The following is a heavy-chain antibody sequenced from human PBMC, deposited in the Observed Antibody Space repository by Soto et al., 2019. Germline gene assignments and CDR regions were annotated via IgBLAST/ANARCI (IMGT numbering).Heavy chain of an antibody. J-gene: IGHJ6*02. CDR3: ARIVAARPRGLYGMDV. V-gene: IGHV4-34*01. Sequence: SETLSLTCAVYGGSFSGYYWSWIRQPPGKGLEWIGEINHSGSTNYNPSLKSRVTISVDTSKNQFSLKLSSVTAADTAVYYCARIVAARPRGLYGMDVRGQGTTVTDCS. CDR2: INHSGST. D-gene: IGHD1-26*01. CDR1: GGSFSGYY.